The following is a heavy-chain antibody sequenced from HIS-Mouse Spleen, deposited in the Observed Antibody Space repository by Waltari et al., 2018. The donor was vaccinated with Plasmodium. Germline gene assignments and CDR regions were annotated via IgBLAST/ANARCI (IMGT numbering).Heavy chain of an antibody. CDR2: IKQDGSEK. CDR3: ASSWYWYFDL. Sequence: EVQLVESGGGLVQPGGSVSLSFAASGFTFSSYWMSWVRQAPGKGREWVANIKQDGSEKYYVDSVKGRFTISRDNAKNSLYLQMNSLRAEDTAVYYCASSWYWYFDLWGRGTLVTVSS. V-gene: IGHV3-7*01. CDR1: GFTFSSYW. D-gene: IGHD6-13*01. J-gene: IGHJ2*01.